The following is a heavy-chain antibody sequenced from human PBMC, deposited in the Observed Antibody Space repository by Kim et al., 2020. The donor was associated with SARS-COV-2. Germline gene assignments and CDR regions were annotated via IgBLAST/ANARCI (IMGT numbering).Heavy chain of an antibody. V-gene: IGHV3-23*01. Sequence: GGSLRLSCGASGFTFSTYAMSWVRQAPGKGLEWISAISNTGGVIDYGDSVKGRFTISRDNLKNTLYLQMSSLRAEDTAVYYCAKFHCASTCHGGYFAYWG. CDR1: GFTFSTYA. CDR3: AKFHCASTCHGGYFAY. J-gene: IGHJ4*01. D-gene: IGHD2-8*01. CDR2: ISNTGGVI.